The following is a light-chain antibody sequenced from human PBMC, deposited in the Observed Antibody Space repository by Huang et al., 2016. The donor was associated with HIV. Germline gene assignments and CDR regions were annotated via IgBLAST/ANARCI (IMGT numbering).Light chain of an antibody. CDR3: QQYNNWPPWT. V-gene: IGKV3-15*01. J-gene: IGKJ1*01. Sequence: EVVMTQSPVTLSVSPGERATHSCRASQSVNNKLAWFQQKPGQAPRLLIHDASIRATGIPDRFSGSGSGTEFTLTISSLQSEDFAVYYCQQYNNWPPWTFGQGTKVEIK. CDR2: DAS. CDR1: QSVNNK.